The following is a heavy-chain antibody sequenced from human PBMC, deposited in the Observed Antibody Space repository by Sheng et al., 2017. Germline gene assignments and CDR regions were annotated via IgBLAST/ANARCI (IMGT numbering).Heavy chain of an antibody. V-gene: IGHV4-39*01. Sequence: QLQLQESGPGLVKPSETLSLTCTVSGGSLSSSSYYWGWIRQPPGKGLEWIGSIYYTGSTSYYNPSLKSRVTISVDTSNNQFSLKLSSVTAADTAVYYCARPAPSGGXYLSYFDYWGQGTLVTVSS. CDR2: IYYTGSTS. CDR3: ARPAPSGGXYLSYFDY. D-gene: IGHD3-10*01. CDR1: GGSLSSSSYY. J-gene: IGHJ4*02.